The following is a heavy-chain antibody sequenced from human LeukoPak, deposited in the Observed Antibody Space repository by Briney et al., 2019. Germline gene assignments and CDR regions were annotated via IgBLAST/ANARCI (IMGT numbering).Heavy chain of an antibody. Sequence: GSLRLSCTVSGFTFSDYYMSWVRQAPGKGLEWIGEINHSGSTNYNPSVRSRVTVSEDTSKNQFSLKLNSVTAADTAVYYCARGRGNEYGDYDYWGQGALVTISS. V-gene: IGHV4-34*01. CDR2: INHSGST. CDR1: GFTFSDYY. CDR3: ARGRGNEYGDYDY. J-gene: IGHJ4*02. D-gene: IGHD4-17*01.